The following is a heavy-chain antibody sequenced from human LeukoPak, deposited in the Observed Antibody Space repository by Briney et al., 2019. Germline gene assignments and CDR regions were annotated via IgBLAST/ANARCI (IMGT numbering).Heavy chain of an antibody. CDR1: GGSISSGGYS. Sequence: SETLSLTCTVSGGSISSGGYSWSWIRQPPGKGLEWIGYIYHSGSTYYNPSLKSRVTISVDRSKNQFSLKLSSVTAADTAVYYCARGGADAFDIWGQGTMVTVSS. D-gene: IGHD1-26*01. V-gene: IGHV4-30-2*01. J-gene: IGHJ3*02. CDR3: ARGGADAFDI. CDR2: IYHSGST.